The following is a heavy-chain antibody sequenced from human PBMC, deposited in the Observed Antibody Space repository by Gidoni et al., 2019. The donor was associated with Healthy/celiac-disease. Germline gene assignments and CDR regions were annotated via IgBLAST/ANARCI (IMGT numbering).Heavy chain of an antibody. D-gene: IGHD3-22*01. Sequence: EVQLVESGGGLVQPGGSLRLSCAASGFTFSDHYMDWVRQAPGKGLEWVGRTRNKANSYTTEYAASVKGRFTISRDDSKNSLYLQMNSLKTEDTAVYYCARAHYYDSSGYQNWYFDLWGRGTLVTVSS. J-gene: IGHJ2*01. CDR2: TRNKANSYTT. CDR1: GFTFSDHY. V-gene: IGHV3-72*01. CDR3: ARAHYYDSSGYQNWYFDL.